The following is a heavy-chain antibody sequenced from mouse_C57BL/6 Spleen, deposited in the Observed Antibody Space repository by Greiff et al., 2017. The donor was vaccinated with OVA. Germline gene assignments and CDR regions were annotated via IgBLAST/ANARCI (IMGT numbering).Heavy chain of an antibody. CDR1: GYSFTDYN. J-gene: IGHJ1*03. V-gene: IGHV1-39*01. CDR3: ARSYGSSPYWYFDV. D-gene: IGHD1-1*01. CDR2: INPNYGTT. Sequence: EVQLVESGPELVKPGASVKISCKASGYSFTDYNMNWVKQSNGKSLEWIGVINPNYGTTSYNQKFKGKATLTVDQSSSTAYMQLNSLTSEDSAVYYCARSYGSSPYWYFDVWGTGTTVTVSS.